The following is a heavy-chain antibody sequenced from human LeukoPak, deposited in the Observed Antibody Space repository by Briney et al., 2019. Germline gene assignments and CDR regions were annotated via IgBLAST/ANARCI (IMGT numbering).Heavy chain of an antibody. Sequence: SETLSLTCTVSLDSTTSNFWSWVRQSPGKGLEWIGEIHRSGSPTDNPSLQSRVTISIDRSRNQIALELSSVTAADTAVYYCAREILGGFNPGAYWGQGTLVTVSS. CDR1: LDSTTSNF. CDR3: AREILGGFNPGAY. J-gene: IGHJ4*02. V-gene: IGHV4-4*02. CDR2: IHRSGSP. D-gene: IGHD1-14*01.